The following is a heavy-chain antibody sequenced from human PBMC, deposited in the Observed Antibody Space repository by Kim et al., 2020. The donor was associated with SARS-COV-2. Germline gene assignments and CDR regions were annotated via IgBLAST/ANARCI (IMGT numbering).Heavy chain of an antibody. J-gene: IGHJ4*02. V-gene: IGHV1-69*04. CDR3: AREYYYGSGSYFPSDLYYFDY. Sequence: SVKVSCKASGGTFSSYAISWVRQAPGQGLEWMGRIIPTLGIANYAQKFQGRVTITADKSTSTAYMELSSLRSEDTAVYYCAREYYYGSGSYFPSDLYYFDYWGQGTLVTVSS. CDR2: IIPTLGIA. CDR1: GGTFSSYA. D-gene: IGHD3-10*01.